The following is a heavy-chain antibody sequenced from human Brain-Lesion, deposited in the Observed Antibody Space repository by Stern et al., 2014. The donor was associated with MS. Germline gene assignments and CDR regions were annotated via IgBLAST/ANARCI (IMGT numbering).Heavy chain of an antibody. V-gene: IGHV4-39*01. Sequence: RESGPGLVKPSETLSLTCTVSGGSISSSTYYWAWIRQPPGKGLEWIGNIYYSGFTYYNPSLQSLVTISVDMSKNQFSLKLSSVTAADTAIYYCARHDSVPRPSQLYSARDRGPGYFDYWGQGTLVTVSS. CDR1: GGSISSSTYY. J-gene: IGHJ4*02. D-gene: IGHD1-26*01. CDR3: ARHDSVPRPSQLYSARDRGPGYFDY. CDR2: IYYSGFT.